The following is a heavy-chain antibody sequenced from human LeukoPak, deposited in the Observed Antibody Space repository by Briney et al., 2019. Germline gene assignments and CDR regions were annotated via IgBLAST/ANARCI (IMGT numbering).Heavy chain of an antibody. Sequence: RPGASLQISCQGSGYSFTSYWIGWVRQLPGKGLEWMGIIYPGDSDTRYSPSFQGQVTISADKSISTAYLQWSSLKASDTAMYYCARQQGVGYCSSTSCEFDYWGQGTLVTVSS. CDR3: ARQQGVGYCSSTSCEFDY. D-gene: IGHD2-2*01. CDR1: GYSFTSYW. CDR2: IYPGDSDT. V-gene: IGHV5-51*01. J-gene: IGHJ4*02.